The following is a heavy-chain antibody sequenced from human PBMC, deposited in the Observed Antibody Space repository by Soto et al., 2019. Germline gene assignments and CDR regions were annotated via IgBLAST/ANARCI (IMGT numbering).Heavy chain of an antibody. Sequence: QVQLVQSGSEGKEPGASMKISCQASGYTFTRYYITWVRQATGQGLEWMGWMNPQTGNTAYAGKFQGRVTMTRSTSINTAYMELSALRSEDTAVYYCARLSEESSSSNYYYFYMDVWGKGSTVTVSS. V-gene: IGHV1-8*01. D-gene: IGHD6-6*01. CDR3: ARLSEESSSSNYYYFYMDV. J-gene: IGHJ6*03. CDR1: GYTFTRYY. CDR2: MNPQTGNT.